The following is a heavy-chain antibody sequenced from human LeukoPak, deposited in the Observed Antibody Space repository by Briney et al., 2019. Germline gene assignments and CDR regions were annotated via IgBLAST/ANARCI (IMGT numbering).Heavy chain of an antibody. CDR3: AARVPAARDKSAFDI. J-gene: IGHJ3*02. CDR2: IKQDGSEK. V-gene: IGHV3-7*01. CDR1: GFTFSSYW. Sequence: GGSLRLSCAASGFTFSSYWMSWVRQAPGKGLEWVANIKQDGSEKYYVDSVKGRFTISRDNAKSSLYLQMNSLRAEDTAVYYCAARVPAARDKSAFDIWGQGTMVTVSS. D-gene: IGHD2-2*01.